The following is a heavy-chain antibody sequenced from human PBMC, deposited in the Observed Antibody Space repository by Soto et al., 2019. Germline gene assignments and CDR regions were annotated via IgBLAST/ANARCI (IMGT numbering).Heavy chain of an antibody. V-gene: IGHV5-51*01. D-gene: IGHD3-16*01. CDR3: ARALARGVYSYYGMDV. Sequence: GESLKISCKGSGYSFTSYWIGWVRQMPGKGLEWMGIIYPGDSDTRYSPSFQGQVTISADKSISTAYLQWSSLKASDTAMYYCARALARGVYSYYGMDVWGQGTTVTVSS. CDR1: GYSFTSYW. CDR2: IYPGDSDT. J-gene: IGHJ6*02.